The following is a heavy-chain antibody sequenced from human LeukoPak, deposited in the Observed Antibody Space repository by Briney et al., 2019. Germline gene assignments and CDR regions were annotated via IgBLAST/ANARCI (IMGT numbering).Heavy chain of an antibody. CDR2: IYYSGST. CDR1: GFTFSNYA. J-gene: IGHJ4*02. CDR3: ARSSNGVVDY. D-gene: IGHD2-8*01. Sequence: GSLRLSCAASGFTFSNYAMSWVRQPPGKGLEWIGSIYYSGSTYYNPSLKSRVTISVDTSKNQFSLKLSSVTAADTAVYYCARSSNGVVDYWGQGTLVAVSS. V-gene: IGHV4-39*01.